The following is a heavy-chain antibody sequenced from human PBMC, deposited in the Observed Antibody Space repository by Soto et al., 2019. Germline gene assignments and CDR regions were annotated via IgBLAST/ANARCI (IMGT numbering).Heavy chain of an antibody. J-gene: IGHJ6*02. Sequence: SVKVSCKASGCTFSSYGISWVRQARGQGLEWMGGIIPIFGTANYAQKFQGRVKITADESTSTAYMELSSLRSEDTAVYYCARRADGVYYYYYGMDVWGQGTRVTV. CDR1: GCTFSSYG. V-gene: IGHV1-69*13. D-gene: IGHD2-8*01. CDR3: ARRADGVYYYYYGMDV. CDR2: IIPIFGTA.